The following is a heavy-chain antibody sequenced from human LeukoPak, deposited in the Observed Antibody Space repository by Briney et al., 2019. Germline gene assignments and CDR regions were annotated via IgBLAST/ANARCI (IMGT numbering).Heavy chain of an antibody. CDR2: IIAYNGNT. CDR3: ARESGITMIVEGHADAFDI. CDR1: GYTFTSYG. V-gene: IGHV1-18*01. D-gene: IGHD3-22*01. J-gene: IGHJ3*02. Sequence: ASVKVSCKPSGYTFTSYGISWVRQAPGQGLGWVGWIIAYNGNTNYAQKLQGRVAMTTDTSTSTAYMELRSLRSDDTAVYYCARESGITMIVEGHADAFDIWGQGTMVTVSS.